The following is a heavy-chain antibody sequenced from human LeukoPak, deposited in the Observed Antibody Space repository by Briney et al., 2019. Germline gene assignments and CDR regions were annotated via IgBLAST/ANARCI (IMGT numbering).Heavy chain of an antibody. CDR2: IWYDGSNK. Sequence: GGSLRLSCAASGFTFSSYGMHWVRQAPGKGLEWVAVIWYDGSNKYYADSVKGRFTISRNNSKNTLYLQMNSLRAEDTAVYYCAKDEGYRSSWYSYWGQGTLVTVSS. CDR1: GFTFSSYG. J-gene: IGHJ4*02. V-gene: IGHV3-33*06. D-gene: IGHD6-13*01. CDR3: AKDEGYRSSWYSY.